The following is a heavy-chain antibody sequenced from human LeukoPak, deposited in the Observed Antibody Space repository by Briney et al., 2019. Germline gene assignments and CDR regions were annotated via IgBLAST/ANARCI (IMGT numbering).Heavy chain of an antibody. J-gene: IGHJ4*02. D-gene: IGHD6-13*01. Sequence: GGSLRLSCAASGFTFSSYAMHWVRQAPGKGLEWVAVISYDGSNKYYADSVKGRFTISRDNSKNTLYLQMNSLRAEDTAVYYCAKVGGSSWYGDYWGQGTLVTVSS. CDR3: AKVGGSSWYGDY. CDR2: ISYDGSNK. V-gene: IGHV3-30-3*01. CDR1: GFTFSSYA.